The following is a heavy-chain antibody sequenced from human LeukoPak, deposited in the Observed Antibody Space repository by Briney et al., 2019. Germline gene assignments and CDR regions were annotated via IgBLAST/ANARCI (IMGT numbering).Heavy chain of an antibody. Sequence: ASVKVSCKASGYTFTSYGISWVRQAPGQGLEWMGWISAYNGNTNYAQKLQGRVTMTTDTSTSTAYMELRSLRSDGTAVYYCARGALDVLTGYYTLDRFDYWGQGTLVTVSS. CDR3: ARGALDVLTGYYTLDRFDY. D-gene: IGHD3-9*01. V-gene: IGHV1-18*01. CDR1: GYTFTSYG. J-gene: IGHJ4*02. CDR2: ISAYNGNT.